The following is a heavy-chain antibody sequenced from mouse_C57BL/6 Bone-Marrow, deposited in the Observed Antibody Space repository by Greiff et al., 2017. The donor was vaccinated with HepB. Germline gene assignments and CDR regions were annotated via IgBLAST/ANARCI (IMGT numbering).Heavy chain of an antibody. CDR2: IYPRSGNT. CDR3: ARGGGYDWASWFAY. CDR1: GYTFTSYG. Sequence: QVQLKQSGAELARPGASVKLSCKASGYTFTSYGISWVKQRTGQGLEWIGEIYPRSGNTYYNEKFKGKATLTADKSSSTAYMELRSLTSEDSAVYFCARGGGYDWASWFAYWGQGTLVTVSA. V-gene: IGHV1-81*01. D-gene: IGHD2-2*01. J-gene: IGHJ3*01.